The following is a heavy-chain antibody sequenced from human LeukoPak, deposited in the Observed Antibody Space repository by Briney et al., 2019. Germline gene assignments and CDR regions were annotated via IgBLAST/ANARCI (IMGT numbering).Heavy chain of an antibody. J-gene: IGHJ3*02. CDR2: INPKSGGT. D-gene: IGHD3-22*01. CDR1: GYTFTGYY. Sequence: ASVKVSCKASGYTFTGYYIHWVRKAPGQGLEWMGWINPKSGGTKYAQKFQGRVTMTRDTPISTVYMELSSLRSDDTALYYCARDFYSSGKGAFDIWGQGTMVTVSS. CDR3: ARDFYSSGKGAFDI. V-gene: IGHV1-2*02.